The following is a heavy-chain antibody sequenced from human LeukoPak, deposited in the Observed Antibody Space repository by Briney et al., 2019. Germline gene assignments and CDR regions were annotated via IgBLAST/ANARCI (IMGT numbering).Heavy chain of an antibody. J-gene: IGHJ4*02. CDR3: ARGSTLSSSSDSHDY. CDR2: IFTSGSA. CDR1: GDFISTYY. Sequence: SETLSLTCTVSGDFISTYYWSWIRQPAGKGLEWIGRIFTSGSANYNPSLKGRVTMSVDTSKNQFSMRLSSLTAADTAVYYCARGSTLSSSSDSHDYWGQGTLVIVSS. V-gene: IGHV4-4*07. D-gene: IGHD6-6*01.